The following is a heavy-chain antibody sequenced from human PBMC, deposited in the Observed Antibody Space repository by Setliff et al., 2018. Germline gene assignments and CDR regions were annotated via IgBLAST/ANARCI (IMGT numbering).Heavy chain of an antibody. V-gene: IGHV4-61*09. CDR3: ARGRNVAARLLDS. CDR2: IYTSWST. D-gene: IGHD6-6*01. CDR1: GDSISSRTYY. Sequence: SETLSLTCTVSGDSISSRTYYWSWIRQPAGKGLEWIGHIYTSWSTISNPSLKSRVTISVDTSENQFSLKVNSVTAADTAVYFCARGRNVAARLLDSWGQGNLVTVSS. J-gene: IGHJ4*02.